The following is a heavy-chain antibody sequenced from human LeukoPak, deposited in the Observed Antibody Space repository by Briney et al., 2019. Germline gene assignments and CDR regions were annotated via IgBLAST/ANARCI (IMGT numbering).Heavy chain of an antibody. D-gene: IGHD3-10*01. V-gene: IGHV3-11*04. CDR2: ISSSGSTI. Sequence: KSGGSLRLSCAASGFTFSDYYMSWIRQAPGKGLEWVSYISSSGSTIYYADSVKGRFTISRDNAKNSLYLQMNSLRAEDTAVYYCARVVRGVIIHELLYYFDYWGQGTLVTVSS. J-gene: IGHJ4*02. CDR3: ARVVRGVIIHELLYYFDY. CDR1: GFTFSDYY.